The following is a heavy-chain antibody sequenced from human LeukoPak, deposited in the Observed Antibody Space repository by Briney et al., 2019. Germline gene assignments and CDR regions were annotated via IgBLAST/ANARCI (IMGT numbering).Heavy chain of an antibody. CDR2: MNPNSGNT. V-gene: IGHV1-8*01. CDR3: ARDAPDAIPMIGREDYNNWLDP. J-gene: IGHJ5*02. CDR1: GYTFTSYD. Sequence: ASVKVSCKASGYTFTSYDINWVRQATGQGLEWMGWMNPNSGNTGYAQKFQGRVTMTRNTSISTAYMELSSLRSEDTAVYYCARDAPDAIPMIGREDYNNWLDPWGQGTLVTVPS. D-gene: IGHD3-22*01.